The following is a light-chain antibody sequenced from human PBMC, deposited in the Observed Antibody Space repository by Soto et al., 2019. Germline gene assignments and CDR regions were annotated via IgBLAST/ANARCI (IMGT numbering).Light chain of an antibody. CDR1: SSDVGAYNY. J-gene: IGLJ1*01. CDR2: EVS. V-gene: IGLV2-14*01. CDR3: SSYTSSSTFV. Sequence: QSVLTQPASVSGSPGQSITISCTGTSSDVGAYNYVSWYQHHPGKAPKLIIYEVSNRPSGLSNRFSGSKSGNTASLTISGLQAEDEADYYCSSYTSSSTFVFGTGTKVTV.